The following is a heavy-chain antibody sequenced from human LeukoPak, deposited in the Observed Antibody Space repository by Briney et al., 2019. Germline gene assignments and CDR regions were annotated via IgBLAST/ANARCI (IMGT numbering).Heavy chain of an antibody. CDR3: ASLTGTTDYYYYYMDV. D-gene: IGHD1-20*01. CDR1: GGSFTDYY. V-gene: IGHV4-34*01. Sequence: SETLSLTCAVYGGSFTDYYWSWIRQPPGKGLQWIGEINHSGSTNYNPSLKSRVTISVDTSKNQFSLKLSSVTAADTAVYYCASLTGTTDYYYYYMDVWGKGTTVTVSS. J-gene: IGHJ6*03. CDR2: INHSGST.